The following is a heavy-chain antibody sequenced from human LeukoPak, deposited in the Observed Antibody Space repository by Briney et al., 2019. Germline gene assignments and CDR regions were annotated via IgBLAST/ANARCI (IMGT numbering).Heavy chain of an antibody. CDR2: IYYSGSN. Sequence: SETLSLTCTVPGGSISSDYRSWVPQRPGKGLEWIGYIYYSGSNNYNPSLKSRVTISVDTSKNQFSLKLSSVTAADTAVYYCAREKAAANDYWGQGTLVTVSS. D-gene: IGHD6-13*01. V-gene: IGHV4-59*01. CDR3: AREKAAANDY. CDR1: GGSISSDY. J-gene: IGHJ4*02.